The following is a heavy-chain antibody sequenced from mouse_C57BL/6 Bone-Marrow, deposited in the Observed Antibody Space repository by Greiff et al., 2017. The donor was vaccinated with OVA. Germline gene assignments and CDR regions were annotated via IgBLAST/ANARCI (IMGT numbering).Heavy chain of an antibody. CDR3: ARPPHSDY. Sequence: VQLQQSGAELMKPGASVKLSCKATGYTFPGYWIEWVKQRPGHGLEWIGEILPGSGSTNYNEKFKGKATFTVDTSSNTAYMQLSSLTTEYSAIYYVARPPHSDYWGQGTTLTVSS. CDR2: ILPGSGST. J-gene: IGHJ2*01. CDR1: GYTFPGYW. V-gene: IGHV1-9*01.